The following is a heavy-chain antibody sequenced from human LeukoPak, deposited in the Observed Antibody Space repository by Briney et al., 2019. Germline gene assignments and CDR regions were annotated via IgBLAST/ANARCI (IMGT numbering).Heavy chain of an antibody. J-gene: IGHJ4*02. Sequence: GGSLRLSCAASGFTFSSYAMHWVRQAPGKGLEWVAVISYDGSNKCYADSVKGRFTISRDNSKNTLYLQMNSLRAEDTAVYYCAKGVGPDRTWGDYWGQGTLVTVSS. V-gene: IGHV3-30-3*01. CDR1: GFTFSSYA. CDR2: ISYDGSNK. D-gene: IGHD7-27*01. CDR3: AKGVGPDRTWGDY.